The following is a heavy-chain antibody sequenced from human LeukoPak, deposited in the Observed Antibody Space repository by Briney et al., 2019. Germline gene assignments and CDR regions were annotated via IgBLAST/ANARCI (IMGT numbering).Heavy chain of an antibody. CDR3: ARDGGRATIVRGIIIMSVGDF. CDR1: GFAFSNYG. CDR2: ISFDGTNK. D-gene: IGHD3-10*01. J-gene: IGHJ4*02. Sequence: PGGSLRLSCAASGFAFSNYGMHWVRQAPGQGLEWVAVISFDGTNKYYADSLKGRFTISRDNSKNTVYLQMNSLRPEDTAVYYCARDGGRATIVRGIIIMSVGDFWGQGALATVST. V-gene: IGHV3-30*03.